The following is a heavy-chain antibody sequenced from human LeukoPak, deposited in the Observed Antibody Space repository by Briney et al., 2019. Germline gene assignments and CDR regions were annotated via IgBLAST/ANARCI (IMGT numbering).Heavy chain of an antibody. Sequence: GGSLTLPCAASGFTFSNYAMSWVRQAPGRGLEWVSGGGSTYYADSVKGRFTISRDNSRNTLYLQMNSLRAEDTAVYYCARGHSTGWLYFDSGGQGTLAAVSS. CDR3: ARGHSTGWLYFDS. CDR1: GFTFSNYA. D-gene: IGHD6-19*01. V-gene: IGHV3-23*01. CDR2: GGST. J-gene: IGHJ4*02.